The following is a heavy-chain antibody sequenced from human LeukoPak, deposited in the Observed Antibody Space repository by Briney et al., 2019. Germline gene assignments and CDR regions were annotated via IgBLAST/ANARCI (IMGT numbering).Heavy chain of an antibody. CDR2: ISYDGRNQ. V-gene: IGHV3-30*04. D-gene: IGHD6-19*01. CDR1: GFTFSSYA. CDR3: ARILDSAWGELGY. J-gene: IGHJ4*02. Sequence: GGSLRLSCAASGFTFSSYALHWVRQAPGKGVEWVAVISYDGRNQYYADSVKGRFTISRDNSKNTLYPQMNSLRAEDTAVYYCARILDSAWGELGYWGQGTLVTVSS.